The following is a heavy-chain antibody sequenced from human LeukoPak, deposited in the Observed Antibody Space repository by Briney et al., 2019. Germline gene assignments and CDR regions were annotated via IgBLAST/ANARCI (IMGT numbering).Heavy chain of an antibody. J-gene: IGHJ4*02. D-gene: IGHD6-6*01. CDR3: ARETSPSLAY. CDR1: GYTFTSYG. V-gene: IGHV1-2*02. Sequence: GASVKVSCKASGYTFTSYGISWVRQAPGQGLEWMGWINPNSGGTNYAQKFQGRVTMTRDTSISTAYMELSRLRSDDTAVYYCARETSPSLAYWGQGTLVTVSS. CDR2: INPNSGGT.